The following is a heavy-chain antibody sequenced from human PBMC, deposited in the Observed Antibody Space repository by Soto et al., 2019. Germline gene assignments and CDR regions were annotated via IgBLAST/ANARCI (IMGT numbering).Heavy chain of an antibody. Sequence: PSETLSLTCAVYGGSFRGYYWSWLRQPPGKGLEWIGEINHSGSTNYNPSLKSRVTISVDTSKKQISLKLSSVTAADTAVYSCAREGYSSAWWDFDYWSQGTLVTVS. CDR2: INHSGST. D-gene: IGHD6-19*01. CDR3: AREGYSSAWWDFDY. V-gene: IGHV4-34*01. J-gene: IGHJ4*02. CDR1: GGSFRGYY.